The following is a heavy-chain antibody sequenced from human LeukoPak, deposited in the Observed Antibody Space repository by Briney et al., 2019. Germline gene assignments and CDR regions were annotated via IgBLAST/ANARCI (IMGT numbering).Heavy chain of an antibody. CDR1: GGTFSSYA. D-gene: IGHD4-11*01. CDR2: IIPIFGTA. V-gene: IGHV1-69*01. J-gene: IGHJ6*03. Sequence: SVTVSCKASGGTFSSYAISWVRQAPGQGLEWMGGIIPIFGTANYAQKFQGRVTITADESTSTAYMELSSLRSEDTAVYYCAGCGYSNYRRGSHYYYYMDVWGKGTTVTVSS. CDR3: AGCGYSNYRRGSHYYYYMDV.